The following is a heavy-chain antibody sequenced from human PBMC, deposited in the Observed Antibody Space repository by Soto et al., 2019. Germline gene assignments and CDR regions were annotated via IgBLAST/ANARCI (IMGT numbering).Heavy chain of an antibody. Sequence: ASVKVSCKASGYTFTSYLIHWVRQAPGQGLEWMGIINPSGGSANYAQKFQGRVTMTRDTSTSTVYMELSSLRSEDTAVYYCARVLGGATPFFVYWGQGILVTVSS. V-gene: IGHV1-46*01. CDR1: GYTFTSYL. D-gene: IGHD1-26*01. CDR2: INPSGGSA. J-gene: IGHJ4*02. CDR3: ARVLGGATPFFVY.